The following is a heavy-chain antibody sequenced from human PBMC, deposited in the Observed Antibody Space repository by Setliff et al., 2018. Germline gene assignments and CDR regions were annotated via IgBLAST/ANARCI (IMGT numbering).Heavy chain of an antibody. Sequence: PSETLSLTCIVSGGSINSYYWNWIRQPPGKGLEWIGYINHSGSTNYNPSLKSRVTISVDTSKNQFSLKLSSVTAADTAVYYCARDSRAVAVDYWGQGTLVTVSS. V-gene: IGHV4-59*12. CDR2: INHSGST. J-gene: IGHJ4*02. CDR3: ARDSRAVAVDY. CDR1: GGSINSYY. D-gene: IGHD6-19*01.